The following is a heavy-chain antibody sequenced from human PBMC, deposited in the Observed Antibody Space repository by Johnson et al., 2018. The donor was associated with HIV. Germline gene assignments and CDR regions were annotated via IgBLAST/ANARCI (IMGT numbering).Heavy chain of an antibody. CDR2: IYTADNR. D-gene: IGHD6-25*01. V-gene: IGHV3-66*02. CDR1: GFTVSTNY. Sequence: VQLVESGGDLVRPGGSLRLSCAASGFTVSTNYMNWVRQAPGKGLEWVSVIYTADNRNYADSVKGRFSISRDNSKNTLYLQMNSLRAEDTAVYYCAKETPSSGGTFDIWGQGTMVTVSS. J-gene: IGHJ3*02. CDR3: AKETPSSGGTFDI.